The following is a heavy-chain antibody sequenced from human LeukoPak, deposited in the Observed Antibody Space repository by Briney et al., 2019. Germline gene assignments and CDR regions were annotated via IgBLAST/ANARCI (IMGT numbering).Heavy chain of an antibody. CDR1: GFTFSSYA. CDR3: AKTRGPAATHPDY. V-gene: IGHV3-23*01. D-gene: IGHD6-25*01. J-gene: IGHJ4*02. Sequence: GGSLRLSCAASGFTFSSYAMTWVRQAPGKGLEWVSAIFGSDGRTFYADAVKGRFTISRDNSKNTLHLQMNSLRAEDTAIYYCAKTRGPAATHPDYWGQGILVTVSS. CDR2: IFGSDGRT.